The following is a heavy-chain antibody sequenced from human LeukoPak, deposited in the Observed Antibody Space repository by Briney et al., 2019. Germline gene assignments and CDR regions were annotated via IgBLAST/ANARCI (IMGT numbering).Heavy chain of an antibody. CDR2: IYYSGST. CDR1: GGSISSSSYY. J-gene: IGHJ4*02. D-gene: IGHD3-16*01. Sequence: PSETLSLTCTVSGGSISSSSYYWGWIRQPPGKGLEWIGSIYYSGSTYYNPSLKSRVTISVDTSKNQFSLKLSSVTAADTAVYYCARDSTYGAYYFDYWGQGTLVTVSS. CDR3: ARDSTYGAYYFDY. V-gene: IGHV4-39*02.